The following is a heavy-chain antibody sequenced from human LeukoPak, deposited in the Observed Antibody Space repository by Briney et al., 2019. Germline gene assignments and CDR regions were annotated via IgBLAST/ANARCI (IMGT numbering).Heavy chain of an antibody. J-gene: IGHJ2*01. V-gene: IGHV3-74*01. CDR2: IKFDGSLA. CDR1: GLTFNTYW. CDR3: VTGHYDSRMYFDL. Sequence: GGSLRLSCGASGLTFNTYWIHWVRQALGKGLVWVSQIKFDGSLASYADSVKGRFTISRDNTKNTLYLQMNSLRSEDTGVYYCVTGHYDSRMYFDLWGRGTLVIVSS. D-gene: IGHD3-16*01.